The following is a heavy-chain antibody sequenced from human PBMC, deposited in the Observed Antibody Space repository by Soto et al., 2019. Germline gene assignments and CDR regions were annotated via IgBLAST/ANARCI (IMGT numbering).Heavy chain of an antibody. D-gene: IGHD5-12*01. CDR3: AHNSIVATMEGLIPFDP. CDR1: GFSLSTSGVG. Sequence: SGPTLVNPTQTLTLTCTFSGFSLSTSGVGVGWIRQPPGKALEWLALIYWDDDKRYSPSLKSRLTITKDTSKNQVVLTMTNMDPVDTATYYCAHNSIVATMEGLIPFDPWGQGTLVTVSS. V-gene: IGHV2-5*02. CDR2: IYWDDDK. J-gene: IGHJ5*02.